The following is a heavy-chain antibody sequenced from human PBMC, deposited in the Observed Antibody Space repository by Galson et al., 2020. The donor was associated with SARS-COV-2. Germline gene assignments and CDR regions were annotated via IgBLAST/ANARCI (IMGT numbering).Heavy chain of an antibody. D-gene: IGHD5-12*01. J-gene: IGHJ4*02. CDR3: ARAASFMELWLRAPYFDH. CDR2: IYASGST. CDR1: GDSLTSGGFH. Sequence: SETLSLTCTVSGDSLTSGGFHWTWIRQLPGKGLEWIGFIYASGSTYYNPSLKSRLSISIDTSKNQFSLRLNSVTAADAAVYYCARAASFMELWLRAPYFDHWGQGTLVAVSS. V-gene: IGHV4-31*03.